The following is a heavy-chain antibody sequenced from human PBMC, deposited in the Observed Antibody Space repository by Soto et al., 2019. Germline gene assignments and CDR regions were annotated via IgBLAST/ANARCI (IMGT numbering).Heavy chain of an antibody. J-gene: IGHJ4*02. CDR1: GYTFNSFC. CDR3: AKSTSTSSLVYFDN. CDR2: INPSAGTT. D-gene: IGHD6-6*01. V-gene: IGHV1-46*02. Sequence: QVLLVQSGAEVKKPGASVNVSCKASGYTFNSFCIHWVRQAPGLGLEWMGVINPSAGTTTYAQKFQGRVILTRDTSTSTVSLERSRLTLDDTAVYYCAKSTSTSSLVYFDNWGQGTLVTVSS.